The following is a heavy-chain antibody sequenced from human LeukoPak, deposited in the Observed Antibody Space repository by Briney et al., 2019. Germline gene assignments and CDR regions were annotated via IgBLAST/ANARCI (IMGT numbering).Heavy chain of an antibody. D-gene: IGHD2-21*01. CDR1: GFTFSSYG. J-gene: IGHJ4*02. Sequence: GGSLRLSCVASGFTFSSYGMHWVRQAPGKGQEWVAVISYDGSNKYYADSVKGRFTISRDNSKNTLYLQINSLRAEDTAVYYCAKDFRIGYSAHFDYWGQGSLVTVSS. CDR3: AKDFRIGYSAHFDY. CDR2: ISYDGSNK. V-gene: IGHV3-30*18.